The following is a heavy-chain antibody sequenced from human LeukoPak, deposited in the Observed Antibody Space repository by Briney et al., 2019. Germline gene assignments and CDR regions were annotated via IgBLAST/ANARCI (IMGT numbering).Heavy chain of an antibody. D-gene: IGHD3-10*01. Sequence: SETLSLTCTVSGGSVNGGGYYWTWVRQHPGTGLEWLGCIHNSGITYYSPSLKGRITILIHTSNNHFSLRLTSLTAADTAVYYCARDGAASMVRAGGAMDVWGQGTSVTVSS. J-gene: IGHJ6*02. CDR1: GGSVNGGGYY. CDR2: IHNSGIT. CDR3: ARDGAASMVRAGGAMDV. V-gene: IGHV4-31*03.